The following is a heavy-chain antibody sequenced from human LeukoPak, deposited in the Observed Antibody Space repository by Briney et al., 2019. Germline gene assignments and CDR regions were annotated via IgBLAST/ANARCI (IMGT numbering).Heavy chain of an antibody. Sequence: ASVKVSCKASGYMFTKYGISWVRQAPGQGLEWMGWISAYNGNTNYAQKLQGRVTMTTDTSTSTAYMELRSLRSDDTAVYYCARRDGGYSYGTSDYWGQGTLVTVSS. CDR1: GYMFTKYG. D-gene: IGHD5-18*01. J-gene: IGHJ4*02. V-gene: IGHV1-18*01. CDR2: ISAYNGNT. CDR3: ARRDGGYSYGTSDY.